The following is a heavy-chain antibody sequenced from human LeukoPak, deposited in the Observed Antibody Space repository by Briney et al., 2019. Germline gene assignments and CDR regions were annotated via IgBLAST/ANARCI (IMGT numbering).Heavy chain of an antibody. D-gene: IGHD3-22*01. Sequence: GGSLRLSCAVSGFTFSYFGMNWVRQAPGKGLEWVSYISSNSRTVDYADSVKGRFTISRDNAKNSLYLQMNSLRAEDTAVYYCARDKVRSYYDSSGYYLGAFDIWGQGTMVTVSS. CDR1: GFTFSYFG. V-gene: IGHV3-48*01. CDR3: ARDKVRSYYDSSGYYLGAFDI. CDR2: ISSNSRTV. J-gene: IGHJ3*02.